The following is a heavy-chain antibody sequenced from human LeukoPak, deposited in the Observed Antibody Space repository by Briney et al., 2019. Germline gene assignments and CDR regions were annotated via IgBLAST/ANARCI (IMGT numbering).Heavy chain of an antibody. J-gene: IGHJ4*02. D-gene: IGHD6-13*01. Sequence: SETLSLTCTVSGGSISTYYWNWIRQPPGKGLEWIGYIYYSGTTNYNPSLKSRVSMSVDTSKNQFSLKLSSVTAADTAVYYCAREGSSWNFDYWGQGTLVTVSS. CDR3: AREGSSWNFDY. V-gene: IGHV4-59*01. CDR1: GGSISTYY. CDR2: IYYSGTT.